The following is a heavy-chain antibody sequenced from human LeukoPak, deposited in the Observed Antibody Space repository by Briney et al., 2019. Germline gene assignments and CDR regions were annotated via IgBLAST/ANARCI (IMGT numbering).Heavy chain of an antibody. V-gene: IGHV3-23*01. Sequence: VGSLRLSCAASGFTFSSYAMSWVRQAPGKGLEWVSAISGSGGSTYYADSVKGRFTISRDNSKNTLYLQMNSLRAEDTAVYYCAKTGAYRDSFDYWGQGTLVTVSS. CDR3: AKTGAYRDSFDY. CDR1: GFTFSSYA. J-gene: IGHJ4*02. CDR2: ISGSGGST. D-gene: IGHD7-27*01.